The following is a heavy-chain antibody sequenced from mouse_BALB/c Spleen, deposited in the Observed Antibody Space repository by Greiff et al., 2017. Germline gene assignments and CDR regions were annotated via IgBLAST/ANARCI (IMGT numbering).Heavy chain of an antibody. CDR3: AREGAYDYDAY. V-gene: IGHV1-26*01. D-gene: IGHD2-4*01. CDR1: GYSFTGYY. CDR2: INPYNGAT. J-gene: IGHJ2*01. Sequence: EVQLQQSGPELVKPGASVKISCKASGYSFTGYYMHWVKQSHVKSLEWIGRINPYNGATSYNQNFKDKASLTVDKSSSTAYMELHSLTSEDSAVYYCAREGAYDYDAYWGQGTTLTVSS.